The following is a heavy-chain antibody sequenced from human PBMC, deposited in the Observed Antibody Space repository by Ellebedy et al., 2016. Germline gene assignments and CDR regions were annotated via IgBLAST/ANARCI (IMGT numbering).Heavy chain of an antibody. CDR1: GYTLSSYG. V-gene: IGHV1-18*01. CDR3: ARDREVRGVISYYYGMDV. D-gene: IGHD3-10*01. Sequence: ASVKVSXKASGYTLSSYGISWVRPAPGQGLEWMGWINPYNGITNYAQKVQGRVTMTTDTSTSTAYMELSSLRSEDTAVYYCARDREVRGVISYYYGMDVWGQGTTVTVSS. CDR2: INPYNGIT. J-gene: IGHJ6*02.